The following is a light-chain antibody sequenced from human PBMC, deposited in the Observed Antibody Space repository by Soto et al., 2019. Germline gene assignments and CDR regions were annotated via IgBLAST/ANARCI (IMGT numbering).Light chain of an antibody. V-gene: IGLV2-14*01. Sequence: QSALTQPASVSGSPGQSITISCTETSSDVGGYNYVSWYQHHPGTAPKLIIYEVSNRPSGVSYRVSGSKSGNTASLTISGLQAEDEADYYCSSYRARSNTLIYVFGSGTKVTVL. CDR1: SSDVGGYNY. CDR3: SSYRARSNTLIYV. CDR2: EVS. J-gene: IGLJ1*01.